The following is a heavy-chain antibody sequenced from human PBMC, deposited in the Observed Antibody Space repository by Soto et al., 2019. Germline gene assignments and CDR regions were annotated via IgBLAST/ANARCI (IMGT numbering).Heavy chain of an antibody. Sequence: EVQLLESGGGVVQPGGSLRLSCAASGFTFSNYAMSWVRQAPGKGLQWVSSISGSGVTTYYADSVKGRFAISRDNSRNTLYLQMSSLRVEDTAIYYCTKDQRLSWGQGALVSVSS. J-gene: IGHJ5*02. V-gene: IGHV3-23*01. CDR3: TKDQRLS. CDR2: ISGSGVTT. CDR1: GFTFSNYA.